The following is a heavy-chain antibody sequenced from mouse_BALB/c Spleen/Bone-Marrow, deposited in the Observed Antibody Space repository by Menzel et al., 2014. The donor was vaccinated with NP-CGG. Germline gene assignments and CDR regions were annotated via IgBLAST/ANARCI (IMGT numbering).Heavy chain of an antibody. CDR3: ARAGWYDY. Sequence: EVQLQESGPELVNPGSSVKMSCKTSGYSFTDYTIHWVKQSHGKSLEWIGNFNPNNGGTNYNQKFKDKATLTVYKSSRTAYMEFRSLTFEDSAVYYCARAGWYDYWGQGTTLTVSS. J-gene: IGHJ2*01. CDR2: FNPNNGGT. V-gene: IGHV1-22*01. D-gene: IGHD1-1*02. CDR1: GYSFTDYT.